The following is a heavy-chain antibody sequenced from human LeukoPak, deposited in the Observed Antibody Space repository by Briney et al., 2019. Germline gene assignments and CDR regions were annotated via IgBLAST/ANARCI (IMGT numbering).Heavy chain of an antibody. J-gene: IGHJ4*02. V-gene: IGHV3-23*01. CDR3: AKVSYGDYGAYPIFDY. CDR2: ISGSGGST. D-gene: IGHD4-17*01. CDR1: GFTFSSYA. Sequence: GSLRLSCAASGFTFSSYAMSWVRQAPGKGLGWVSAISGSGGSTYYADSVKGRFTISRDNSKNTLYLQMNSLRAEDTAVYYCAKVSYGDYGAYPIFDYWGQGTLVTVSS.